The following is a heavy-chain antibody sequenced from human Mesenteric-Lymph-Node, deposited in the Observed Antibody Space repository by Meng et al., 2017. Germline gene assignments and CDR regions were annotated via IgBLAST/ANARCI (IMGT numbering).Heavy chain of an antibody. D-gene: IGHD5-12*01. CDR2: ITGSGVSI. CDR1: GFTFNSYT. J-gene: IGHJ4*02. CDR3: AKDLATMAD. V-gene: IGHV3-23*01. Sequence: GESLKISCAASGFTFNSYTMSWVRQAPGKGLAWVSTITGSGVSIYYADSVKGRFTISRDNSKNTLYLQMDSLRAEDTAVYYCAKDLATMADWGQGTLVTVSS.